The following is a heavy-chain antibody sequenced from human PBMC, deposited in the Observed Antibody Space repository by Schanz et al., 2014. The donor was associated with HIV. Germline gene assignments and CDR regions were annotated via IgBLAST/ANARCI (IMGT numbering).Heavy chain of an antibody. V-gene: IGHV3-30*03. D-gene: IGHD2-15*01. J-gene: IGHJ4*01. CDR2: ISYDGRNK. Sequence: QVQLVESGGGVVQPGRSLKLSCVASGFPFNSYGMHWVRQAPGKGLEWLAVISYDGRNKKFANSVKGRFTISRDNSKNTVYLQAKSLRPEDTAVYYCVRDAAGRFSDRSPGYWGQGTLVIVSS. CDR3: VRDAAGRFSDRSPGY. CDR1: GFPFNSYG.